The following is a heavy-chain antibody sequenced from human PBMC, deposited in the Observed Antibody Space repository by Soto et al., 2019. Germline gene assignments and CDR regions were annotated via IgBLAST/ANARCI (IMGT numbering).Heavy chain of an antibody. CDR2: IIPIFGTA. J-gene: IGHJ4*02. CDR1: GGTFRTYA. CDR3: ERGTADVSATAHTVDY. V-gene: IGHV1-69*01. Sequence: QVQLVQSGAEVKKPGSSVKVSCKASGGTFRTYAISWVRQAPGQGLEWMGGIIPIFGTANYAQKFQGRVAITAVESARTAYMALRGLSSEDTDVYYGERGTADVSATAHTVDYWGQGTLVTVSS. D-gene: IGHD7-27*01.